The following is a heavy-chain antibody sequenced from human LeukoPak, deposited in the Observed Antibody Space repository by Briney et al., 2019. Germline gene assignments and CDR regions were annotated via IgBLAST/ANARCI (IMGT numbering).Heavy chain of an antibody. CDR2: IYYSGST. J-gene: IGHJ5*02. D-gene: IGHD3-9*01. Sequence: SETLSLTCTVSGGSISSYYWSWIRHPPGKGLGWIGYIYYSGSTNYNPSLKSRVTISVDTSKNQFSLKLSSVTAPDTAVYYCARGGDILTGYYSGWLDPWGQGTLVTVSS. V-gene: IGHV4-59*01. CDR1: GGSISSYY. CDR3: ARGGDILTGYYSGWLDP.